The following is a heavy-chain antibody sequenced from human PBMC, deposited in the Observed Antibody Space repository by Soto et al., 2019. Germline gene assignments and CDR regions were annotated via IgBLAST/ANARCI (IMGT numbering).Heavy chain of an antibody. D-gene: IGHD1-1*01. J-gene: IGHJ3*02. CDR3: AKHVATTAFDI. V-gene: IGHV4-59*08. Sequence: QVQLQESGPGLVKPSETLSLTCTVSGGSISSYYWSWIRQPPGKGLEWIGYIYYSGSTKCNPSLKSLVTISVDTSKNQFSLKLSSVTAADTAVYYCAKHVATTAFDIWGQGTMVTVSS. CDR2: IYYSGST. CDR1: GGSISSYY.